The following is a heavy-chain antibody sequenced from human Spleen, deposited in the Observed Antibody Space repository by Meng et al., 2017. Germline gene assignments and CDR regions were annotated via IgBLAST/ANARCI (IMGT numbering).Heavy chain of an antibody. CDR2: IYHSGST. CDR3: ARAGPNLWFRELLHH. V-gene: IGHV4-38-2*02. J-gene: IGHJ5*02. CDR1: GYSISSGYY. Sequence: SETLSLTCTVSGYSISSGYYWGWIRQPPGKGLEWIGSIYHSGSTYYNPSLKSRVTISVDTSKNQFSLKLSSVTAADTAVYYCARAGPNLWFRELLHHWGQGTLVTVSS. D-gene: IGHD3-10*01.